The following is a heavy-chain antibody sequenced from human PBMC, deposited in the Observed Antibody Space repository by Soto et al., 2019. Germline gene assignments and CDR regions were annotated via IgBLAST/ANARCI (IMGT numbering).Heavy chain of an antibody. CDR1: GYTFTSYG. J-gene: IGHJ4*01. CDR2: ISAYNGNT. V-gene: IGHV1-18*04. Sequence: ASVKVSCKASGYTFTSYGISWVRQAPGQGLEWMGWISAYNGNTNYAQKLQGRVTMTTDTSTSTAYMELRSLRSHDTAVYYCPRAERSSWYAHYFYYWGHGTLVTVSS. CDR3: PRAERSSWYAHYFYY. D-gene: IGHD6-13*01.